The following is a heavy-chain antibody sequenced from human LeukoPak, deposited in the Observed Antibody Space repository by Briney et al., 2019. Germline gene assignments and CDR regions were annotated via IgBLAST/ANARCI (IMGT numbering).Heavy chain of an antibody. CDR3: ARARRVRGVSPDYSWLDP. Sequence: ASVKVSCKASGDSFSSYGVSWVRQTPRQGVEWMGMIIPFLGITNYAQKFQGRVTIRADKSTSTAYMELSRLRSEDTAVYYCARARRVRGVSPDYSWLDPWGQGTLVTVSS. CDR1: GDSFSSYG. D-gene: IGHD3-10*01. V-gene: IGHV1-69*04. J-gene: IGHJ5*02. CDR2: IIPFLGIT.